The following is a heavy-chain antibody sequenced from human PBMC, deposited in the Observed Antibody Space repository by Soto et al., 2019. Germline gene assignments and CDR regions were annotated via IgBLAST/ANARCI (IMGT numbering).Heavy chain of an antibody. D-gene: IGHD1-26*01. J-gene: IGHJ4*02. V-gene: IGHV3-74*03. CDR3: ARGSVGANFDY. CDR1: GITFISYW. CDR2: INSDGSTT. Sequence: GGSLRLSCAASGITFISYWMHWVRQVPGKGLVWVAHINSDGSTTTYGDSVKGRFTISRDNAKSTLDLQMNGLRAEDTAVYYCARGSVGANFDYWGQGTLVTVSS.